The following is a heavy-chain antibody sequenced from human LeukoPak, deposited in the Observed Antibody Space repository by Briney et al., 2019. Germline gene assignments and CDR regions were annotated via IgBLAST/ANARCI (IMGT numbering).Heavy chain of an antibody. CDR2: ISSSSSTI. Sequence: GGSLRLSCAASGFTFSSYSMNWVRQAPGKGLEWVSYISSSSSTIYYADSVKGRFTISRDNAKNSLYLQMNSQRAEDTAVYYCARHSSGWYSDYFDYWGQGTLVTVSS. CDR1: GFTFSSYS. J-gene: IGHJ4*02. V-gene: IGHV3-48*01. D-gene: IGHD6-19*01. CDR3: ARHSSGWYSDYFDY.